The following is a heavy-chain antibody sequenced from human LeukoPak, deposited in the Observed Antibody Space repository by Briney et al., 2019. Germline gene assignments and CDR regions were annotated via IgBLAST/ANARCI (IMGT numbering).Heavy chain of an antibody. V-gene: IGHV3-66*01. CDR1: GFTVSSNY. Sequence: PGGSLRLSCAASGFTVSSNYMSWVRQAPGKGLEWVSVIYSGGSTYYADSVKGRFTISRDNSMNTLYLQMNSLRAEDTAVYYCARGRTGTTALFDYWGQGTLVTVSS. CDR2: IYSGGST. D-gene: IGHD1-7*01. CDR3: ARGRTGTTALFDY. J-gene: IGHJ4*02.